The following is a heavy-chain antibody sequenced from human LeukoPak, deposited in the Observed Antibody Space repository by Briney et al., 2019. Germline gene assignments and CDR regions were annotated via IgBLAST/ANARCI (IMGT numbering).Heavy chain of an antibody. Sequence: ASVKVSCKASGHTFTGYYMHWVRQAPGQGLEWMGWINPNSGGTNYAQKFQGRVTMTRDTSISTAYMELSRLRSDDTAVYYCARPRVTATYIDWYFDLWGRGTLVTVSS. CDR2: INPNSGGT. D-gene: IGHD2-21*02. V-gene: IGHV1-2*02. CDR1: GHTFTGYY. CDR3: ARPRVTATYIDWYFDL. J-gene: IGHJ2*01.